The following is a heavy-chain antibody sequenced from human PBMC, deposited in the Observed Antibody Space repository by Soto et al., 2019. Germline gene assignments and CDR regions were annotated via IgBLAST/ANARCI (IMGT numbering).Heavy chain of an antibody. J-gene: IGHJ4*02. D-gene: IGHD3-22*01. CDR2: ISSSSSYT. CDR1: GFTFSDYY. Sequence: QVQLVESGGGLVKPGGSLRLSCAASGFTFSDYYMSWIRQAPGTGLEWVSYISSSSSYTNYADSVKGRFTISRDNAKNSLYLQMNSLRAEDTAVYYCARSLDYYDSSGPADWGQGTLVTVSS. V-gene: IGHV3-11*05. CDR3: ARSLDYYDSSGPAD.